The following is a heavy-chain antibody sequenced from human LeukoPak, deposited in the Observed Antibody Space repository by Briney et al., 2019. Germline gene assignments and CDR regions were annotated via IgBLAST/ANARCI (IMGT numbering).Heavy chain of an antibody. Sequence: GGSLRLSCAASGFTFSSYSMNWVRQAPGKGLEWVSSISSRSSYIYYADSVKGRFTISRDNAENSLYLQMNSLRAEDTAVYYCAREDYYDSSGYDYWGQGTLATVSS. J-gene: IGHJ4*02. CDR3: AREDYYDSSGYDY. CDR2: ISSRSSYI. V-gene: IGHV3-21*06. CDR1: GFTFSSYS. D-gene: IGHD3-22*01.